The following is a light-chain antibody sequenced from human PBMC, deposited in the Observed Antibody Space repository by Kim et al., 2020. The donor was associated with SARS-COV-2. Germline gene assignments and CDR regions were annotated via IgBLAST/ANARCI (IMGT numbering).Light chain of an antibody. CDR3: NSRESSASHGM. CDR2: GKN. V-gene: IGLV3-19*01. J-gene: IGLJ3*02. CDR1: SLRSYY. Sequence: ALGQTVRITCQGDSLRSYYASWYQQKPGQAPVLVFYGKNNRPSGIPDRFSGSYSGNTASLTITAAQAEDEADYYCNSRESSASHGMFGGGTQLTVL.